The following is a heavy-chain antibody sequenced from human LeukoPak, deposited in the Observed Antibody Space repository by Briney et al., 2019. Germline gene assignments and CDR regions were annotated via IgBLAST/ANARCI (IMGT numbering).Heavy chain of an antibody. V-gene: IGHV1-2*02. CDR2: INPNTGGT. CDR1: GYTFTGYY. CDR3: ATDSIGSGWYYNKLDY. J-gene: IGHJ4*02. D-gene: IGHD6-19*01. Sequence: ASVKVSCKASGYTFTGYYMHWVRQAPGQGLEWMGWINPNTGGTNYPQKFQGRVTMTRDTSINTAYMELSSLRSEDTAVYYCATDSIGSGWYYNKLDYWGQGTLVTVSS.